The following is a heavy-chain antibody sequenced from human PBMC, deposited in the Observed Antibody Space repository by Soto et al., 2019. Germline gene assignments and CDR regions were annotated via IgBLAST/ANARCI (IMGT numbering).Heavy chain of an antibody. CDR1: GGSISSGDYY. D-gene: IGHD4-4*01. Sequence: QVQLQESGPGLVKPSQTLSLTCTVSGGSISSGDYYWSWIRQPPGKGLEWIGYIYYSGSTYYNPSLKSRVTRSVDTSKNQFSLKLSSVTAADTAVYYCARDGLNDYSNSDNWFDPWGQGTLVTVSS. CDR3: ARDGLNDYSNSDNWFDP. J-gene: IGHJ5*02. CDR2: IYYSGST. V-gene: IGHV4-30-4*01.